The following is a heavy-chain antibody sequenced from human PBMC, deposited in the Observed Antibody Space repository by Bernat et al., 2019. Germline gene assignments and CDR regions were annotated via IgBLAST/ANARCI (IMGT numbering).Heavy chain of an antibody. Sequence: EVQLVESGGGLVQPGGSLRLSCAASGFTFSSYEMNWVRQAPGKGLEWVSYISSSGSTIYYADSVKGRFTISRDNAKNSLYLQMNSLRAEDTALYYCAREEAAPIDYWGQGTLVTVSS. CDR2: ISSSGSTI. CDR3: AREEAAPIDY. D-gene: IGHD6-13*01. J-gene: IGHJ4*02. CDR1: GFTFSSYE. V-gene: IGHV3-48*03.